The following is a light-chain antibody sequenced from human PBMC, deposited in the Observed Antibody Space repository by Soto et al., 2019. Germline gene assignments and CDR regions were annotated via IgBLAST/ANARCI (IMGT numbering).Light chain of an antibody. CDR1: QSVGSN. CDR3: QQHDVWPAT. Sequence: EVVMTQSPATLSVSPGERATLSCRASQSVGSNLAWYQQKPGQAPRLLIFVASTRATGIPARFSGSGSGTEFTLTISSLQPEDSAVYYCQQHDVWPATFGQVTTVEIK. CDR2: VAS. V-gene: IGKV3-15*01. J-gene: IGKJ1*01.